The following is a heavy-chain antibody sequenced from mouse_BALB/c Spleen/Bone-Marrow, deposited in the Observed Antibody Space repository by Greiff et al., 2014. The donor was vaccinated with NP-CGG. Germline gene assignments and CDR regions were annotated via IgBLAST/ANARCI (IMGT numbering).Heavy chain of an antibody. Sequence: LQQPGSELVRPGASVKLSCKASGYTFTSYWMHWVKQRPGQGLEWIGNIYPGSGSTNYDEKFKSKATLIVDTSSSTAYMQLSSLTSEDSAVYYCTREGPTGTGGDYWGQGTTLTVSS. CDR1: GYTFTSYW. CDR2: IYPGSGST. D-gene: IGHD4-1*02. J-gene: IGHJ2*01. V-gene: IGHV1S22*01. CDR3: TREGPTGTGGDY.